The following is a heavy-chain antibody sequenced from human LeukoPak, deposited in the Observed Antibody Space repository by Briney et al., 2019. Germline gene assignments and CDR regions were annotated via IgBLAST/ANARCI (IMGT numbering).Heavy chain of an antibody. D-gene: IGHD4-17*01. V-gene: IGHV3-48*03. CDR3: ARSYYGDYVIFWFDP. CDR2: ISNSGSTK. J-gene: IGHJ5*02. CDR1: GFTFSSYE. Sequence: GGSLRLSCAASGFTFSSYEMNWIRQAPGKGLEWISYISNSGSTKYYADSVKGRFTISRGNAKNSLYLQMNSLRAEDTAVYYCARSYYGDYVIFWFDPWGQGTLVTVSS.